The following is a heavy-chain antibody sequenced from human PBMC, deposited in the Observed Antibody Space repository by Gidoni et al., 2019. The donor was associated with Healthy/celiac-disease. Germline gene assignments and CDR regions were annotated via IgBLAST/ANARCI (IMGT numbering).Heavy chain of an antibody. D-gene: IGHD3-10*01. V-gene: IGHV2-5*02. CDR3: AQVMVRGVMGTDWYFDL. J-gene: IGHJ2*01. CDR2: IYWDDDK. Sequence: QITLKESGPTLVKPTQTLTLTCTFSGFSLSTSGVGVGWIRQPPGKALEWLALIYWDDDKRYSPSLKSRLTITKDTSKNQVVLTMTNMDPVDTATYYCAQVMVRGVMGTDWYFDLWGRGTLVTVSS. CDR1: GFSLSTSGVG.